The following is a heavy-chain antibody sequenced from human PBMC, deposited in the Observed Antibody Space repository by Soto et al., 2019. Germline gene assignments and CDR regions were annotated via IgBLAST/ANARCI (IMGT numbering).Heavy chain of an antibody. J-gene: IGHJ4*02. V-gene: IGHV3-21*01. CDR1: GFTFSSYS. Sequence: GGSLRLSCAASGFTFSSYSMNWVRQAPGKGLEWVSSISSSSYIYYADSVKGRFTISRDNAKNSLYLQMNSLRAEDTAVYYCAIGGYDILTGQKPDYWGQGTLVTVSS. CDR2: ISSSSYI. D-gene: IGHD3-9*01. CDR3: AIGGYDILTGQKPDY.